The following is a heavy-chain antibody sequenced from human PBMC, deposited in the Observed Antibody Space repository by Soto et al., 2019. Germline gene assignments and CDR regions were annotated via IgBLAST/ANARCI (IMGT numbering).Heavy chain of an antibody. V-gene: IGHV6-1*01. Sequence: SQTLSLTCVIYGDSIFSNTAAWNWIRQSPSRGLEWLGRTYYRSKWYNEHAVSVKSRISINPDTSKNQFSLLLKSVSPDDTAVYYCARDLSGRFGHWGQGTLVTVSS. D-gene: IGHD3-3*02. J-gene: IGHJ4*02. CDR2: TYYRSKWYN. CDR1: GDSIFSNTAA. CDR3: ARDLSGRFGH.